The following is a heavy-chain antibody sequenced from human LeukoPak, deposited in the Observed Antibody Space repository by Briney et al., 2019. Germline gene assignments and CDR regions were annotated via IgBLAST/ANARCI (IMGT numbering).Heavy chain of an antibody. CDR1: GASISGYY. Sequence: SETLSLTCTVSGASISGYYWIWIRQSPGRGLEYIGSIFYRESFSYGGTTFYNPSLQSRVTISLDTSKNAFSLRLNSVTAADTAVYFCARQISGNKDYWGQGTLVTVSS. CDR3: ARQISGNKDY. CDR2: IFYRESFSYGGTT. J-gene: IGHJ4*02. D-gene: IGHD1/OR15-1a*01. V-gene: IGHV4-59*05.